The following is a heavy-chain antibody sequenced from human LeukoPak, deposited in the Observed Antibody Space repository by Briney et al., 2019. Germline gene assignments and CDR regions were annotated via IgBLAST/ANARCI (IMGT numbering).Heavy chain of an antibody. J-gene: IGHJ4*02. CDR2: IYYSGST. CDR3: ARDYGDYFDY. CDR1: GGSISNYY. Sequence: SETLSLTCTVSGGSISNYYWGWIRQPPGKGLEWIGYIYYSGSTNHNPSLKSRVIISVDTSKNQFSLKLSSVAAADTAVYYCARDYGDYFDYWGQGTLVTVSS. V-gene: IGHV4-59*01. D-gene: IGHD4-17*01.